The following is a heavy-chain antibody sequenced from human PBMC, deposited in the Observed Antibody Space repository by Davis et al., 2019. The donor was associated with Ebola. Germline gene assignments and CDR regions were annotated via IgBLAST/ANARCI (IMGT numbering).Heavy chain of an antibody. V-gene: IGHV4-34*01. J-gene: IGHJ4*02. CDR1: GGSFSGYY. CDR2: INHSGST. D-gene: IGHD3-3*01. Sequence: SETLSLTCAVYGGSFSGYYWSWIHQPPGKGLEWIGEINHSGSTNYNPSLKSRVTISVDTSKNQFSLKLSSVTAADTAVYYCARGRDFWRNWGQGTLVTVSS. CDR3: ARGRDFWRN.